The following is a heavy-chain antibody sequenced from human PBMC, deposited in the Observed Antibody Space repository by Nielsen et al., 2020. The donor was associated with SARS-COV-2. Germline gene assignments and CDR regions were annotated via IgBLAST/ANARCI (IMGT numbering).Heavy chain of an antibody. D-gene: IGHD6-13*01. V-gene: IGHV3-11*05. J-gene: IGHJ6*02. CDR2: ISSSSSYT. CDR1: GFTFSDYY. CDR3: ARVYSSSWLRYYYYGMDV. Sequence: GESLKISCAASGFTFSDYYMSWIRQAPGKGLEWVSYISSSSSYTNYADSVKGRFTISRDNAKNSLYLQMNSLRAEDTAVYYCARVYSSSWLRYYYYGMDVWGQGTTVTVSS.